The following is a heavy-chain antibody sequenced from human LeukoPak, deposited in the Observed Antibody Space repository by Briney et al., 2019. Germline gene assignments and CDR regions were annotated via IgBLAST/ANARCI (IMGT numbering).Heavy chain of an antibody. CDR3: ARGIRFLELGPTRPNWFDP. CDR1: GGSISSSSYY. V-gene: IGHV4-39*07. D-gene: IGHD3-3*01. J-gene: IGHJ5*02. Sequence: SETLSLTCTVSGGSISSSSYYRGWIRQPPGKGLEWIGSIYYSGSTYYNPSLKSRVTISVDTSKNQFSLKLSSVTAADTAVYYCARGIRFLELGPTRPNWFDPWGQGTLVTVSS. CDR2: IYYSGST.